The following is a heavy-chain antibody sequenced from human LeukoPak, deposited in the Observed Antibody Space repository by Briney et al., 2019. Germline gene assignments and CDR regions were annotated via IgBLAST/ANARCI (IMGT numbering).Heavy chain of an antibody. V-gene: IGHV1-2*02. D-gene: IGHD4/OR15-4a*01. J-gene: IGHJ4*02. CDR1: GYTFTGYY. CDR2: INPNSGGT. Sequence: EASVKVSCKSSGYTFTGYYMHWVRQAPGQGLEWMGWINPNSGGTNYAQKVQGRVTMTRDTSISTAYMELSRLRSDDAAVDYCARVGAIDYWRQGTLVTVSS. CDR3: ARVGAIDY.